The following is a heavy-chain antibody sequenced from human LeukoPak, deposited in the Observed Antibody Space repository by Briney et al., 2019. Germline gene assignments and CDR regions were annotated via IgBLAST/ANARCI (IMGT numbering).Heavy chain of an antibody. CDR1: GFTFNTYT. D-gene: IGHD3-22*01. CDR2: ISGSSGII. V-gene: IGHV3-48*01. Sequence: PGGSLRLSCAASGFTFNTYTMNWVRQAPGKGLEWVSYISGSSGIIDCADSVRGRFTISRDNAKNSLYLQMNSLRAEDTAVYYCARGSTYYGSSGQVPFDYWGQGTLVTVSS. J-gene: IGHJ4*02. CDR3: ARGSTYYGSSGQVPFDY.